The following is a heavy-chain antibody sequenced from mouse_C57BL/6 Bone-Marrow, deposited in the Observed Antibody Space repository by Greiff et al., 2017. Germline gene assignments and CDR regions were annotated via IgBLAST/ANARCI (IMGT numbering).Heavy chain of an antibody. J-gene: IGHJ3*01. CDR1: GYAFTNYL. Sequence: QVQLQQSGAELVRPGTSVKVSCKASGYAFTNYLLEWVKQRPGQGLEWIGVINPGCGGTNYNEKFKGKATLTADKSSSTAYMQLSSLTSEDSAVYFCAREAIYYQFAYWGQGTLVTVSA. CDR3: AREAIYYQFAY. CDR2: INPGCGGT. D-gene: IGHD2-1*01. V-gene: IGHV1-54*01.